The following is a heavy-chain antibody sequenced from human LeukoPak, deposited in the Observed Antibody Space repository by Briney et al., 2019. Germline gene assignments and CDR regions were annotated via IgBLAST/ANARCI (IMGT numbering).Heavy chain of an antibody. D-gene: IGHD2-2*01. CDR3: ARSRRETYCSSTSCAKYYFDY. CDR1: GGSFSGYY. J-gene: IGHJ4*02. V-gene: IGHV4-34*01. CDR2: INHSGST. Sequence: KPSETLSLTCAVYGGSFSGYYWSWIRQPPGKGLEWIGEINHSGSTNYNPSLKSRVTISVDTSKNQFSLKPSSVTAADTAVYYCARSRRETYCSSTSCAKYYFDYWGQGTLVTVSS.